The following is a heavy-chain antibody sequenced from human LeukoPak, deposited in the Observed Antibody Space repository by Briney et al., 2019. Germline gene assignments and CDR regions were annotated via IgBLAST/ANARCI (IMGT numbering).Heavy chain of an antibody. J-gene: IGHJ6*03. CDR2: IYYSGST. CDR3: ARGGPPGYYYDYYMDV. Sequence: SEALSLTCTVSGGSISSYYWSWIRQTPGKGLEWIGYIYYSGSTNFNPSLKSRVTISVDTSKNQFSLKMSSVTAADTAVYFCARGGPPGYYYDYYMDVWGKGTTVTISS. CDR1: GGSISSYY. V-gene: IGHV4-59*01.